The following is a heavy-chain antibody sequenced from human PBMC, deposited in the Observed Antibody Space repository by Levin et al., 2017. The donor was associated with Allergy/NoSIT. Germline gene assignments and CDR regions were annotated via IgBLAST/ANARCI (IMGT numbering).Heavy chain of an antibody. CDR1: GFTVSSNY. D-gene: IGHD3-10*01. Sequence: GGSLRLSCAASGFTVSSNYMSWVRQAPGKGLEWVSVIYSGGSTYYADSVKGRFTISRDNSKNTLYLQMNSLRAEDTAVYYCASALTPHYYGSGSSDYWGQGTLVTVSS. J-gene: IGHJ4*02. V-gene: IGHV3-53*01. CDR3: ASALTPHYYGSGSSDY. CDR2: IYSGGST.